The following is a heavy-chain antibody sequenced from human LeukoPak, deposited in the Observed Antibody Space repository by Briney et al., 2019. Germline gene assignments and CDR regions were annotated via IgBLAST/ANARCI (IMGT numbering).Heavy chain of an antibody. J-gene: IGHJ4*02. Sequence: SQTLSLTCTVSGGSISSGSYYWSWIRQPAGKGLEWIGHIYTSESTNYNPSLKSRVTISVDTSKNQFSLKLSSVTAADTALYYCAKHYMGSSYNHGLDCWGQGTLVTVSS. V-gene: IGHV4-61*09. D-gene: IGHD3-10*01. CDR3: AKHYMGSSYNHGLDC. CDR2: IYTSEST. CDR1: GGSISSGSYY.